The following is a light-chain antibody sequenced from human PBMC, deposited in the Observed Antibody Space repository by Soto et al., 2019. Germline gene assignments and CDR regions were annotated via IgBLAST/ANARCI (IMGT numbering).Light chain of an antibody. CDR3: QQTYKTPLT. V-gene: IGKV1-39*01. Sequence: DFQLPQPPSSLSASVGDRVTITSRASQTISNYVNWYQQEPGEAPKLLIHAASSLQGGVPSRFSGSGSGTDFTLTISSLQPEDFATYYCQQTYKTPLTFGGGTKVEI. J-gene: IGKJ4*01. CDR2: AAS. CDR1: QTISNY.